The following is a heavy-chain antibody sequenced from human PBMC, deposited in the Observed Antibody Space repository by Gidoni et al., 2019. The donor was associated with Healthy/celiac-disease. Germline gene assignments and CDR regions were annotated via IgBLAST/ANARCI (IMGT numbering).Heavy chain of an antibody. CDR3: TRDYSGYDWTWSTYYYYGMDV. CDR2: IRSKAYGGTT. D-gene: IGHD5-12*01. V-gene: IGHV3-49*02. J-gene: IGHJ6*02. Sequence: LEWVGFIRSKAYGGTTEYAASVKGRFTISRDDSKSIAYLQMNSLKTEDTAVYYCTRDYSGYDWTWSTYYYYGMDVWGQGTTVTVSS.